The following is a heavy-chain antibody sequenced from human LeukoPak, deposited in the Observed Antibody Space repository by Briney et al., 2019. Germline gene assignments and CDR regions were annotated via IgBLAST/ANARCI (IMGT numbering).Heavy chain of an antibody. CDR1: GGSISSSNW. J-gene: IGHJ4*02. CDR2: IYHSGST. V-gene: IGHV4-4*02. D-gene: IGHD4-11*01. CDR3: AREGDTVTFDY. Sequence: SETLSLTCAVSGGSISSSNWWSWVRQPPGKGLEWIGEIYHSGSTNYNPPLKGRVTISVDKSKNQFSLKLSSVTAADTAVYYCAREGDTVTFDYWGQGTLVTVSS.